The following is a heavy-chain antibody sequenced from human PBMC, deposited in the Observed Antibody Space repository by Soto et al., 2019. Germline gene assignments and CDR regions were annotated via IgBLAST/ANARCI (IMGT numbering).Heavy chain of an antibody. CDR1: GGSISSGGYS. J-gene: IGHJ4*02. D-gene: IGHD5-18*01. Sequence: QLQLQESGSGLVKPSQTLSLTCAVSGGSISSGGYSWSWIRQPPGKGLEWIGYIYHSGSTYYNPSLKSRVTLSVDRAKNQFSLKLSSVTAADPAVYYCARGPNTAEIDYWGQGTLVTVSS. V-gene: IGHV4-30-2*01. CDR3: ARGPNTAEIDY. CDR2: IYHSGST.